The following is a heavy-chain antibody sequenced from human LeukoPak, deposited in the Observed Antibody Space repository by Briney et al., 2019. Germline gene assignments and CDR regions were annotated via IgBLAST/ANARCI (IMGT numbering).Heavy chain of an antibody. V-gene: IGHV1-2*02. J-gene: IGHJ3*02. D-gene: IGHD2-2*01. CDR2: INPNSGGT. CDR3: ARDYCSSTSCYDAFDI. Sequence: GASVKVSCKASGYTFTGCYMHWVRQAPGQGLEWMGWINPNSGGTNYAQKFQGRVTMTRDTSIRTAYMELSRLRSDDTAVYYCARDYCSSTSCYDAFDIWGQGTMVTVSS. CDR1: GYTFTGCY.